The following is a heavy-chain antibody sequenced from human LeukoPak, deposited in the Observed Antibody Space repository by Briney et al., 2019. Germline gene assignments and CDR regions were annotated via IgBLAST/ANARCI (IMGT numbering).Heavy chain of an antibody. CDR1: GYSFNTNW. CDR3: ARLDVAVAGVDY. V-gene: IGHV5-51*01. D-gene: IGHD6-19*01. J-gene: IGHJ4*02. Sequence: GESLKISCKTSGYSFNTNWIAWVRQMPGKGLEWMGIIYPGDSDTRYSPSFQGQVTISADKSISTAYLQWSSLKASDTAMYYCARLDVAVAGVDYWGQGTLVTVSS. CDR2: IYPGDSDT.